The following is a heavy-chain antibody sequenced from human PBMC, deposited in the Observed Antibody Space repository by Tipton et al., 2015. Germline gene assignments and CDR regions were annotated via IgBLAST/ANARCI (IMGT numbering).Heavy chain of an antibody. CDR3: ARDLDYFDISGYSD. Sequence: TLSLTCIVSGGSVTSRTYYWGWIRLPPGRGLEWIGSIYYSGSTYYNPSLKSRVTMSVDTSKNQFSLHLSSVTAADTAVYYCARDLDYFDISGYSDWGQGTLVTVSS. J-gene: IGHJ4*02. D-gene: IGHD3-22*01. CDR2: IYYSGST. CDR1: GGSVTSRTYY. V-gene: IGHV4-39*07.